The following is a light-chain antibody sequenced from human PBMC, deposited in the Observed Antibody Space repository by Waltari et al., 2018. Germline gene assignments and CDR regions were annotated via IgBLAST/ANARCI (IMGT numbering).Light chain of an antibody. V-gene: IGKV1D-12*01. J-gene: IGKJ5*01. CDR3: QETNTFPST. Sequence: DIQMTQSPSSVSASVGDTVTITCRASQDISNLLTWYQQNPGKAPKFLFYDASTLESGVPARFSGSGTGTDVTLTVRSLQPEDFATDYCQETNTFPSTFGQGTRLEIK. CDR1: QDISNL. CDR2: DAS.